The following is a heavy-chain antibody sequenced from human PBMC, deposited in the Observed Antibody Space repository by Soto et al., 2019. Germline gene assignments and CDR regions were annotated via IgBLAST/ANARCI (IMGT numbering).Heavy chain of an antibody. V-gene: IGHV4-30-4*01. CDR2: IYYSGLT. CDR1: GGSITSSDYY. Sequence: SETLSLTCTVSGGSITSSDYYWGWIRQPPGKGLEWIGYIYYSGLTYYNPSLKSRVTISIDTSRSQFSLNLISVTAADTAVYFCARRPTLYYFDYWGQGTLVTVSS. J-gene: IGHJ4*02. CDR3: ARRPTLYYFDY.